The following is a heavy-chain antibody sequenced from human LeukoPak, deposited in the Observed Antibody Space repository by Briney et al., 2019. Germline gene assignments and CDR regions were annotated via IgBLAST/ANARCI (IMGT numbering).Heavy chain of an antibody. CDR2: IHYTGST. J-gene: IGHJ4*02. V-gene: IGHV4-31*03. Sequence: SQTLSLTCTVSAGSIRSGGYYWTWIRQHPGKGLEWMVYIHYTGSTYYNPSLKSRVSISVDTYKNQFSLKLYSVTAADTAVYYCARWTNSDYDSAFDSWGQGTLVTVSS. CDR3: ARWTNSDYDSAFDS. CDR1: AGSIRSGGYY. D-gene: IGHD5-12*01.